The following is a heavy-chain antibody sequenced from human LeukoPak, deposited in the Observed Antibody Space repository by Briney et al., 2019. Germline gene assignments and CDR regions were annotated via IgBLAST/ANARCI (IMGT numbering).Heavy chain of an antibody. CDR1: GFPFSTYA. Sequence: GGSLRLSCAASGFPFSTYAMHWVRQAPGKGLEWVAVISYDGSNKYYADSVKGRFTISRDNFKNTLYLQVNSLRAEDTAVYYCAKGRIAAAGRLDYWGQGTLVTVSS. V-gene: IGHV3-30-3*01. D-gene: IGHD6-13*01. CDR3: AKGRIAAAGRLDY. J-gene: IGHJ4*02. CDR2: ISYDGSNK.